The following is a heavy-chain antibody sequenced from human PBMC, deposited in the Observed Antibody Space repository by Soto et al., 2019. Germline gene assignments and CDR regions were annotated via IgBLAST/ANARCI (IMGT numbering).Heavy chain of an antibody. V-gene: IGHV4-39*01. D-gene: IGHD6-19*01. Sequence: SETLSLTCTVSGGSISSSSYYWGWIRQPPGKGLEWIGSIYYSGSTYYNPSLKSRVTISVDTSKNQFSLKLSSVTAADTAVYYCARFGSGRISYWGQGTLVTVSS. CDR2: IYYSGST. CDR1: GGSISSSSYY. CDR3: ARFGSGRISY. J-gene: IGHJ4*02.